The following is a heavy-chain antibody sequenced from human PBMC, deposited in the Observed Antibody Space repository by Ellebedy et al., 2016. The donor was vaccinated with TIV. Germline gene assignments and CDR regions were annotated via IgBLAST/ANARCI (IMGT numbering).Heavy chain of an antibody. Sequence: GESLKISXAASGFTFSSYWMSWVRQAPGKGLEWVAVIWYDGSNKYYADSVKGRFTISRDNSKNTLYLQMNSLRAEDTAVYYCARGLEPLYWGQGTLVTVSS. CDR3: ARGLEPLY. CDR1: GFTFSSYW. J-gene: IGHJ4*02. D-gene: IGHD1-14*01. CDR2: IWYDGSNK. V-gene: IGHV3-33*08.